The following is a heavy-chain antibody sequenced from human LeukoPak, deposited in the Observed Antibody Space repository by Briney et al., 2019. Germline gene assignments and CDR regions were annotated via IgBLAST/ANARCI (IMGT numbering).Heavy chain of an antibody. CDR3: ARGKLLRSVLGNNWFDP. J-gene: IGHJ5*02. Sequence: ASVKVSCKASGYTFTGYYMHWVRQAPGQGLGWMGWINPNSGGTNYAQKFQGRVTMTRDTSISTAYMELSRLRSDDTAVYYCARGKLLRSVLGNNWFDPWGQGTLVTVSS. D-gene: IGHD2-15*01. CDR1: GYTFTGYY. CDR2: INPNSGGT. V-gene: IGHV1-2*02.